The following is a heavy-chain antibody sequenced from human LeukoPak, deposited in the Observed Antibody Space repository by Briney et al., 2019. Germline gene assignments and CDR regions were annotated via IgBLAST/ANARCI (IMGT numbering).Heavy chain of an antibody. V-gene: IGHV1-2*02. Sequence: ASVRVSCKASGYTFTAYYVHWVRQAPGQGLEWMGWIIPNSGGTNYAQKFQGRVTVTRDTSISTAYMELNGLRSDDTAVYHCVSGSYKFWGQGTLVTVSS. CDR1: GYTFTAYY. J-gene: IGHJ4*02. D-gene: IGHD3-10*01. CDR3: VSGSYKF. CDR2: IIPNSGGT.